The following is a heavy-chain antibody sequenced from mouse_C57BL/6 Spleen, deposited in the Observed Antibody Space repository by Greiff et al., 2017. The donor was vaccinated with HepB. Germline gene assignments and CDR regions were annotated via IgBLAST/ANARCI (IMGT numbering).Heavy chain of an antibody. J-gene: IGHJ1*03. D-gene: IGHD1-1*01. V-gene: IGHV1-81*01. CDR2: IYPRSGNT. CDR3: ARYRYGSSLSYWYFDV. Sequence: VQLQQSGAELARPGASVKLSCKASGYTFTSYGISWVKQSTGQGLEWIGEIYPRSGNTYYNEKFKGKATLTADKSSSTAYMELRSLTSEDSAVYFCARYRYGSSLSYWYFDVWGTGTTVTVSS. CDR1: GYTFTSYG.